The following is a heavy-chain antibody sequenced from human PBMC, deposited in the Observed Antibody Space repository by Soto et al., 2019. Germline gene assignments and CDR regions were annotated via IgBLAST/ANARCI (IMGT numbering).Heavy chain of an antibody. CDR3: ARDRTSWFPCYDVEV. Sequence: PSETLSLTCTVSGGSLEYYYWTWIRQPPGKGLEWVCYVSDSGSTKYNPSLRSRVTISVDTSKNQFSLNLNSVTAADTAVYYCARDRTSWFPCYDVEVWGQGSAVTVSS. CDR2: VSDSGST. J-gene: IGHJ6*02. CDR1: GGSLEYYY. D-gene: IGHD2-2*01. V-gene: IGHV4-59*01.